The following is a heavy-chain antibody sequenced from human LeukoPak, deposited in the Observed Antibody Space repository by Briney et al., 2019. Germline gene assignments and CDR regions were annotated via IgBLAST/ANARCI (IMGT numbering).Heavy chain of an antibody. CDR3: AKSRFSCIGNNCYSPDY. Sequence: GGSLRLSCAASGLPFSSYAMHCVRQAPGKGLEWVALISYDGSNEHYADSVKGRFTISRDNSKNTLYLQVNSLRAEDTAVYYCAKSRFSCIGNNCYSPDYWGQGTLVTVSS. D-gene: IGHD2-15*01. CDR1: GLPFSSYA. V-gene: IGHV3-30*18. CDR2: ISYDGSNE. J-gene: IGHJ4*02.